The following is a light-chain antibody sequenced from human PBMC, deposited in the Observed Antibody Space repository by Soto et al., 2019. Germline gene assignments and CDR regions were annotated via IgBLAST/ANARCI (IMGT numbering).Light chain of an antibody. V-gene: IGKV1D-13*01. CDR3: QQFNNYPFT. J-gene: IGKJ5*01. CDR1: QGISSA. CDR2: DAS. Sequence: AIQLTQSPSSLSASLGDRVTITCRASQGISSALAWYQQKPGKAPKLLIYDASSLESGVPSRFSGSGSGTDFTLTISSLQPEDFATYYCQQFNNYPFTFGQGTRLEIK.